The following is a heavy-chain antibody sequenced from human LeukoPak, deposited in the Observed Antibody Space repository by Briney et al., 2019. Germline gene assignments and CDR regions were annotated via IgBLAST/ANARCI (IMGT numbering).Heavy chain of an antibody. D-gene: IGHD6-13*01. Sequence: SETLSLTCTVSGGSISSSSYYWSWLRPPPGKGLVWLGYIYYSGSTNYNPSLKSRVTISVDTSKNQFSLKLSSVTAADTAVYYCARTGWIAAAGTEDNWSDPWGQGTLVTVSS. CDR2: IYYSGST. V-gene: IGHV4-61*01. CDR3: ARTGWIAAAGTEDNWSDP. J-gene: IGHJ5*02. CDR1: GGSISSSSYY.